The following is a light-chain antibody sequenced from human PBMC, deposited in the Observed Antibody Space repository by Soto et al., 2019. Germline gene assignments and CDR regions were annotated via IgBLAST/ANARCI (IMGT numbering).Light chain of an antibody. Sequence: DIQMTQSPSSLSASVVDRVTITCQASQDISNYLNWYQQKPGKAPKLLIYDASNLEIGVPSRFSGSGYGTDFTFTISSLQPEDIATYYCQQYDNLLWTCGQGTKVDIK. CDR1: QDISNY. J-gene: IGKJ1*01. CDR2: DAS. CDR3: QQYDNLLWT. V-gene: IGKV1-33*01.